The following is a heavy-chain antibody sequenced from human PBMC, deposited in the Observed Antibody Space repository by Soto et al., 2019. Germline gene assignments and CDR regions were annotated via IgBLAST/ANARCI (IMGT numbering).Heavy chain of an antibody. J-gene: IGHJ6*02. CDR2: IYHSGST. V-gene: IGHV4-30-2*01. Sequence: SETLSLICAVSGGSISSGGYSWSWIRQPPGKGLEWIGYIYHSGSTYYNPSLKSRVTISVDRSKNQFSLKLSSVTAADTAVYYCARVPDVWGQGTTVTVSS. CDR3: ARVPDV. CDR1: GGSISSGGYS.